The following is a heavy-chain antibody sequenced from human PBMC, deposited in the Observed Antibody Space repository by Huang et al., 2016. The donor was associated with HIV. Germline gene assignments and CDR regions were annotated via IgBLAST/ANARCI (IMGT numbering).Heavy chain of an antibody. D-gene: IGHD3-22*01. Sequence: QIQLMQSGPELKKPGDSVKVSCKDSGYTFTSYGITWVRQATGQGPEWMGWISASSGDTEYAQKFQGRVTLTTDTSTNIAYMELRSLRSDDTAKYYCARDPKYHRIGYYRQRRGIDIWGQGTMVIVSS. V-gene: IGHV1-18*01. CDR2: ISASSGDT. CDR1: GYTFTSYG. CDR3: ARDPKYHRIGYYRQRRGIDI. J-gene: IGHJ3*02.